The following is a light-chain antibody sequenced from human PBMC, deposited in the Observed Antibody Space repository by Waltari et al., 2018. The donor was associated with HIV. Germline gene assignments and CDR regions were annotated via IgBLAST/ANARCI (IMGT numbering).Light chain of an antibody. CDR1: QNIKNN. J-gene: IGKJ3*01. Sequence: EIVMTQSPATRSASPGERATFSCRASQNIKNNLAWYQQKPGQAPRLLIHGASTTDTGISARFSGSGSGTEFSLTIGSLQSEDFAVYYCQQYHNWPFTFGPGTRVEMK. CDR3: QQYHNWPFT. CDR2: GAS. V-gene: IGKV3-15*01.